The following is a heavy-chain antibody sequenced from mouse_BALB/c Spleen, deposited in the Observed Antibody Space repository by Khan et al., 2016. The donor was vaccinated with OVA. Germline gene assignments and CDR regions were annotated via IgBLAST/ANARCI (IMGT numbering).Heavy chain of an antibody. V-gene: IGHV5-6*01. CDR1: GFTFSTYG. CDR3: ARLAYYYNSEGFAY. D-gene: IGHD1-1*02. Sequence: EVELVESGGDLVKTGGSLKLSCAASGFTFSTYGMSWVRQTPDKRLEWVATISSGGHSTYYIDSVKGRFTITRDNAKNILDLQMTSLRSEDTAMYYCARLAYYYNSEGFAYWGRGTLVTVAA. CDR2: ISSGGHST. J-gene: IGHJ3*01.